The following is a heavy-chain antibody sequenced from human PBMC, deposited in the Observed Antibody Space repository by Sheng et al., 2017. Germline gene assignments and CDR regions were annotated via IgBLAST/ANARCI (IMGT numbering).Heavy chain of an antibody. CDR3: ARVGFPYNAGWYVAY. D-gene: IGHD1-20*01. CDR1: GFSFNTYD. J-gene: IGHJ4*02. Sequence: PGGSLRLSCAVSGFSFNTYDMNWVRQIPGKGLEWLSCISGSGATIYYADSVKGRFTISRDNAKKSLFLQMKSLRGEDTGIYYCARVGFPYNAGWYVAYWGQATLVTVSS. V-gene: IGHV3-48*03. CDR2: ISGSGATI.